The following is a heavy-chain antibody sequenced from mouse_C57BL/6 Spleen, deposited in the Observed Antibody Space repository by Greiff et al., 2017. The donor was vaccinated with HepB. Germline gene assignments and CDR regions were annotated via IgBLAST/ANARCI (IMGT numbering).Heavy chain of an antibody. V-gene: IGHV3-6*01. Sequence: EVQLQESGPGLVKPSQSLSLTCSVTGYSITSGYYWNWIRQFPGNKLEWMGYISYDGSNNYNPSLKNRISITRDTSKNQFFLKLNSVTTEDTATYYCASQELLRYPGAYWGQGTLVTVSA. CDR2: ISYDGSN. D-gene: IGHD1-1*01. J-gene: IGHJ3*01. CDR3: ASQELLRYPGAY. CDR1: GYSITSGYY.